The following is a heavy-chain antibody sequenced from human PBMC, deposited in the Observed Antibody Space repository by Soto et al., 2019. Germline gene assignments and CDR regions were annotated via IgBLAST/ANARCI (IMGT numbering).Heavy chain of an antibody. CDR1: GFTFNAYA. J-gene: IGHJ4*02. CDR2: IGGSGGNR. Sequence: EVQLLESGGGLVQPGGSLRLSCAASGFTFNAYAMTWVRQAPGKGLEWVSAIGGSGGNRYYAASVRGRFTISRDNSMDTVDLQMNSLRVEDTAVYYCARVASDYINSVDHWGQGILVSVSS. CDR3: ARVASDYINSVDH. V-gene: IGHV3-23*01. D-gene: IGHD4-4*01.